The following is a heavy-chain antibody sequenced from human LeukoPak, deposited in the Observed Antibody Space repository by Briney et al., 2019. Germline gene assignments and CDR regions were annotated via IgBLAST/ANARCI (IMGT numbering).Heavy chain of an antibody. CDR2: INEDGSRA. V-gene: IGHV3-7*01. J-gene: IGHJ3*01. D-gene: IGHD7-27*01. Sequence: PGGSLRLSCAGSGFFFNNFWMTWVRQAPGKGLEWVANINEDGSRANYVDSVKGRITISRDNAKNSLYLQMNSLRPEDTAIYYCAIEINWGSGAFDVWGQGTIVTVSS. CDR3: AIEINWGSGAFDV. CDR1: GFFFNNFW.